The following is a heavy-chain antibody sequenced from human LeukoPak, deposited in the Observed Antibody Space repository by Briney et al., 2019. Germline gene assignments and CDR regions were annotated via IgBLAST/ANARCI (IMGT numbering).Heavy chain of an antibody. V-gene: IGHV4-4*02. Sequence: PSETLSLTCAVSGGSITSSNWWSWVRQPPGKGLEWIGEIYHSGSTNYNPSLKSRVTISVDTSKNQFSLKLSSVTAADTAVYYCARSRGYSSRDSWFDPWGQGTLVTVSS. CDR2: IYHSGST. J-gene: IGHJ5*02. CDR3: ARSRGYSSRDSWFDP. CDR1: GGSITSSNW. D-gene: IGHD6-13*01.